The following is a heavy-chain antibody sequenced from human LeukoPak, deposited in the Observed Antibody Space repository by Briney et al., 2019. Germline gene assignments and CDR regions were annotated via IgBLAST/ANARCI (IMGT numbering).Heavy chain of an antibody. D-gene: IGHD6-19*01. V-gene: IGHV1-24*01. CDR1: GYTLTELS. CDR2: FDPEDGET. J-gene: IGHJ4*02. Sequence: ASVKVSCKVSGYTLTELSMHWVRQAPGKGLEWMGGFDPEDGETIYAQKLQGRVTMTTDTFTSTAYMELRSLRSDDTAVYYCARDGIGVAGTFDYWGQGTLVTVSS. CDR3: ARDGIGVAGTFDY.